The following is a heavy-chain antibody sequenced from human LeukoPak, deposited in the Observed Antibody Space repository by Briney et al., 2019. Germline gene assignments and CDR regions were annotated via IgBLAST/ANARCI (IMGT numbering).Heavy chain of an antibody. CDR3: ARRVSGSYSIFDS. CDR1: GGSISSSSYY. CDR2: LYYSGST. V-gene: IGHV4-39*01. Sequence: PETLSLTCTVSGGSISSSSYYWGWIRQPPGKGLEWIGTLYYSGSTYYNPSLKSRVTISVDTSKTQFSLKLSSVTAADTAVYYCARRVSGSYSIFDSWGQGTLVTVSS. D-gene: IGHD1-26*01. J-gene: IGHJ4*02.